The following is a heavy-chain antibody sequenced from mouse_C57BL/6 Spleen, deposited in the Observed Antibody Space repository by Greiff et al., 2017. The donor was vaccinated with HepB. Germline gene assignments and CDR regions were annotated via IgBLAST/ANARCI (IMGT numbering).Heavy chain of an antibody. CDR2: IDPETGGT. CDR1: GYTFTDYE. J-gene: IGHJ2*01. V-gene: IGHV1-15*01. CDR3: TRWVLGLDY. Sequence: QVQLKQSGAELVRPGASVTLSCKASGYTFTDYEMHWVKQTPVHGLEWIGAIDPETGGTAYNQKFKGKAILTADKSSSTAYMELRSLTAEESAVYYCTRWVLGLDYWGQGTTLTVSS. D-gene: IGHD4-1*01.